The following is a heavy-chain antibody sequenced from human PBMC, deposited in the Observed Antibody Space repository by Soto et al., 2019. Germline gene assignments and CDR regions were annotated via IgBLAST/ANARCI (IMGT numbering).Heavy chain of an antibody. CDR3: ARGLSDYDILTGYWYYYYYYGMDV. J-gene: IGHJ6*02. D-gene: IGHD3-9*01. Sequence: QVQLQQWGAGLLKPSETLSLTCAVYGGSFSGYYWSWIRQPPGKGLEWIGEINHSGSTNYNPSLKSRVTISVDPSKNQFSLKMSSVTAADTAVYYCARGLSDYDILTGYWYYYYYYGMDVWGQGTTVTVSS. CDR2: INHSGST. V-gene: IGHV4-34*01. CDR1: GGSFSGYY.